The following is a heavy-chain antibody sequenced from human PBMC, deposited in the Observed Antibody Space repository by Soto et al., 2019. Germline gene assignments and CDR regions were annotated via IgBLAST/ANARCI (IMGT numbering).Heavy chain of an antibody. D-gene: IGHD3-22*01. Sequence: PSETLSLTCTVSGGSINDYFWSWIRQPPGKGLEWIAYIHYGGSTNYNPSLKSRVTISVDRSRNQFSLKLTSMTAADTAVYYCARLLYDSRGYYYFDYWGQGTLVTVSS. CDR1: GGSINDYF. CDR3: ARLLYDSRGYYYFDY. CDR2: IHYGGST. V-gene: IGHV4-59*01. J-gene: IGHJ4*02.